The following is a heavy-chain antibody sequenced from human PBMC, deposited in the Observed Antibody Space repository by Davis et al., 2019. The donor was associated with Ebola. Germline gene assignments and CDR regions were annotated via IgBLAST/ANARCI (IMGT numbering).Heavy chain of an antibody. CDR3: ARGGYDFGYYYYGMDV. CDR1: GGTFSSYA. CDR2: IIPIFGTA. D-gene: IGHD3-3*01. Sequence: SVKVSCKASGGTFSSYAISWVRQAPGQGLEWMGGIIPIFGTANYAQKFQGRVTITADESTSTAYMELSSLRSEDTAVYYCARGGYDFGYYYYGMDVWGQGTTVTVSS. J-gene: IGHJ6*02. V-gene: IGHV1-69*13.